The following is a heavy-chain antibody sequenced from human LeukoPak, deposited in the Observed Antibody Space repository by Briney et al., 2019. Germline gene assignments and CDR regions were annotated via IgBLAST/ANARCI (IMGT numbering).Heavy chain of an antibody. J-gene: IGHJ6*02. Sequence: GGSLRLSCAASGFTFSSYWMHWVRPAPGKGLVWVSRINSDGSSTSYADSVKGRFTISRDNAKNTLYLQMNSLRAEDTAVYYCARDQVVHDSSGYSIQKYYYYGMDVWGQGTTVTVSS. V-gene: IGHV3-74*01. CDR1: GFTFSSYW. D-gene: IGHD3-22*01. CDR3: ARDQVVHDSSGYSIQKYYYYGMDV. CDR2: INSDGSST.